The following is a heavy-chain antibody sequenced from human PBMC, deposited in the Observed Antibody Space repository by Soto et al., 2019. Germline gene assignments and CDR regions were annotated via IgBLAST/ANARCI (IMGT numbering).Heavy chain of an antibody. D-gene: IGHD3-22*01. V-gene: IGHV3-21*01. CDR3: ARIFIYDSSGTSGFDP. J-gene: IGHJ5*02. Sequence: PGGSLRLSCAASGFTFSSYSMNWVRQAPEKGLDWVSSISSSSSYIYYADSVKGRFTISRDNAKNSLYLQMNSLRAEDTAVYYCARIFIYDSSGTSGFDPWGQGTLVTVSS. CDR1: GFTFSSYS. CDR2: ISSSSSYI.